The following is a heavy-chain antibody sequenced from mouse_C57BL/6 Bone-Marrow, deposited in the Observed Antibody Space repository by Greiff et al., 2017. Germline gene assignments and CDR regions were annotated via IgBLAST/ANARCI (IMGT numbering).Heavy chain of an antibody. CDR3: AHHYYGSSYFDY. D-gene: IGHD1-1*01. CDR2: IYPGSGST. CDR1: GYTFTSYW. J-gene: IGHJ2*01. Sequence: QVQLQQPGAELVKPGASVKMSCKASGYTFTSYWITWVKQRPGQGLEWIGDIYPGSGSTNYNEKFKSKATLTVDTSSSTAYMQLSSLTSEDSAVYYCAHHYYGSSYFDYWGQGTTLTVSS. V-gene: IGHV1-55*01.